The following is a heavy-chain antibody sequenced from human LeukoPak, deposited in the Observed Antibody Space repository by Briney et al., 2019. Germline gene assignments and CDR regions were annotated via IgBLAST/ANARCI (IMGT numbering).Heavy chain of an antibody. CDR1: GGSFSGYY. CDR3: ARRRIAVAGGGFY. Sequence: SETLSLICAVYGGSFSGYYWSWIRQPPGKGLEWIGEINHSGSTNYNPSLKSRVTISVDTSKNQFSLKLSSVTAADTAVYYCARRRIAVAGGGFYWGQGTLVTVSS. J-gene: IGHJ4*02. CDR2: INHSGST. D-gene: IGHD6-19*01. V-gene: IGHV4-34*01.